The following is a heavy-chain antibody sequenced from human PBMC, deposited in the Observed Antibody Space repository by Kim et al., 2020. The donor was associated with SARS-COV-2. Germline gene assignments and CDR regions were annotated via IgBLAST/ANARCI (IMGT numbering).Heavy chain of an antibody. CDR1: GGSISSYS. Sequence: SETLSLTCTVSGGSISSYSWNWIRQPPGKGLEWIGDISDSGKTNYNPSLKSRVTISIDKSKNQFSLKVSSVTAADTAVYYCARRGGLDVWGHGTTGTVSS. V-gene: IGHV4-59*08. J-gene: IGHJ6*02. CDR2: ISDSGKT. CDR3: ARRGGLDV.